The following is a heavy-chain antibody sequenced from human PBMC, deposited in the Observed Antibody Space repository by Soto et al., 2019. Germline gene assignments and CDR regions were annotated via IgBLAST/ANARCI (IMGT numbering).Heavy chain of an antibody. J-gene: IGHJ4*02. D-gene: IGHD3-3*01. CDR2: INPSGGST. V-gene: IGHV1-46*01. CDR1: GYTFTSYY. CDR3: AASTFLSGVSGYFHLDF. Sequence: ASVKVSCKASGYTFTSYYMHWVRQAPGQGLEWMGIINPSGGSTSYAQKFQGRVTMTRDTSTSTVYMELSSLRSEDTAVYYCAASTFLSGVSGYFHLDFWGQGTLVTVSS.